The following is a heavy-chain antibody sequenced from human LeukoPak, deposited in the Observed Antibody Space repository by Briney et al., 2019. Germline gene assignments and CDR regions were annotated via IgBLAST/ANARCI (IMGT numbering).Heavy chain of an antibody. D-gene: IGHD5-24*01. V-gene: IGHV4-34*01. J-gene: IGHJ4*02. CDR3: ARGKDDYGGY. CDR2: INHSGST. CDR1: GGSFSGYY. Sequence: SETLSLTCAVYGGSFSGYYWSWIRQPPGKGLEWIGEINHSGSTNYNPSLKSRVTISVDTSKNQFSLKLSSVTAADTAVYYCARGKDDYGGYWGQGTLVTVSS.